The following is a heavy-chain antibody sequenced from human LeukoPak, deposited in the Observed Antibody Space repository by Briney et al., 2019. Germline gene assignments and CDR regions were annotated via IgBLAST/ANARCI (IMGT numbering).Heavy chain of an antibody. D-gene: IGHD1-26*01. CDR1: GFTFSTYA. J-gene: IGHJ6*02. CDR2: ISNSGGST. Sequence: GGSLRLSCAASGFTFSTYAMSWVRQARENGLEWFSLISNSGGSTYYADSVEGRFTISRDNSKNTLYLQMNSLRAEDSAVYYCAKLISGSYYYHYGLDVWGQGTTVTVSS. CDR3: AKLISGSYYYHYGLDV. V-gene: IGHV3-23*01.